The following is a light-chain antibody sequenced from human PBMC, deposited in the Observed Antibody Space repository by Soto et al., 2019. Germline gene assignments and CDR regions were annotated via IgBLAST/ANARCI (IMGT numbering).Light chain of an antibody. CDR3: QQCGSSPWT. CDR1: QSVSSS. V-gene: IGKV3-15*01. J-gene: IGKJ1*01. CDR2: AAS. Sequence: EIMMSQSPATLSVSPGERATLSCRASQSVSSSLAWYQQKPGQAPRLLIYAASTRATGIPARFSGSGSGTEFTLTINSLQSEDFAVYYCQQCGSSPWTFGQGTKVDIK.